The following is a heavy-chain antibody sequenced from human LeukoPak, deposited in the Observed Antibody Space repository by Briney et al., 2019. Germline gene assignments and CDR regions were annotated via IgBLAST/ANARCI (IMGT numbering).Heavy chain of an antibody. D-gene: IGHD3-10*01. CDR1: GGSFSGYY. CDR3: ASNRGVRGVIPFDY. CDR2: INHSGST. V-gene: IGHV4-34*01. J-gene: IGHJ4*02. Sequence: SETLTLTCAVYGGSFSGYYWSWIRQPPGKGLEWIGEINHSGSTNYNPSLKSRVTISVDTSKNQFSLKLSSVTAADTAVYYCASNRGVRGVIPFDYWGQGTLVTVSS.